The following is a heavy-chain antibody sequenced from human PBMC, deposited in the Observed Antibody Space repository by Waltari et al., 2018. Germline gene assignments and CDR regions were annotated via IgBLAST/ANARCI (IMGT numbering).Heavy chain of an antibody. D-gene: IGHD1-26*01. CDR2: IYYSRST. CDR1: GGSISSYY. V-gene: IGHV4-59*01. CDR3: ARAPPRGGQQGAGFGFDI. Sequence: QVQLQESGPGLVKPSETLSLTCTVSGGSISSYYWSWIRQPPGKGLEWIGYIYYSRSTNYNPSLKSRVTISVDTSKNQFSLKLSSVTAADTAVYYCARAPPRGGQQGAGFGFDIWGQGTMVTVSS. J-gene: IGHJ3*02.